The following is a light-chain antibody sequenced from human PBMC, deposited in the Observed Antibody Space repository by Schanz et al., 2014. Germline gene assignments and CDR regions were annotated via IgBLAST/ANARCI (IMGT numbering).Light chain of an antibody. Sequence: EVVMTQSPDTLSVSPGERATLSCRASQTISNNLAWYQQKPGQAPRLLIYGASNRASGIPDRFSGSGSGTDFTLSISRLEPEDFAVYYCQQYTISPSTFGGGTKVEIK. CDR2: GAS. CDR1: QTISNN. V-gene: IGKV3-20*01. CDR3: QQYTISPST. J-gene: IGKJ4*01.